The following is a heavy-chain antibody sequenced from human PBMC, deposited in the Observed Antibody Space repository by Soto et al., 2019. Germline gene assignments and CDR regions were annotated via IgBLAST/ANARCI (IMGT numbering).Heavy chain of an antibody. CDR3: AKGRDSSSSSWFDP. CDR2: ISWNSGSI. V-gene: IGHV3-9*01. D-gene: IGHD6-6*01. Sequence: GGSLRLSCAASGFTFSSYAMSWVRQAPGKGLEWVSGISWNSGSIGYADSVQGRFTISRDNAKNSLYLQMNSLRTEDTAFYYCAKGRDSSSSSWFDPWGQGTRVTVSS. J-gene: IGHJ5*02. CDR1: GFTFSSYA.